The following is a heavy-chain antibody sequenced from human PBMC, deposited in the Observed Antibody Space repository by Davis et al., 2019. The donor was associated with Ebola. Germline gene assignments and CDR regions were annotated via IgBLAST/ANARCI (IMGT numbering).Heavy chain of an antibody. CDR2: ISSSGGST. V-gene: IGHV3-23*01. Sequence: GESLKISCAASGFTFSSSAMSWGRQAPGKGLEWVSSISSSGGSTYYADSVKGRFTISRDNSKNTLYLQMNSLRAEDTAVYYCAKSTSSGWPPDYWGQGTLVTVSS. CDR1: GFTFSSSA. J-gene: IGHJ4*02. CDR3: AKSTSSGWPPDY. D-gene: IGHD6-19*01.